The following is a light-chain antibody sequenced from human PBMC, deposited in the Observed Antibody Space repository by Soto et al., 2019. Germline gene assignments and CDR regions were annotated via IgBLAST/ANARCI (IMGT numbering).Light chain of an antibody. J-gene: IGKJ2*01. V-gene: IGKV3-20*01. CDR3: QQYSTSPLYT. Sequence: DIVLTQSPDTLSSSPGERATLSCRASQSVSSSFFAWYQQQPGQAPRLLIYGASSRATGIPDRFSGSGSGTDFTLTISRLEPEDFAVYYCQQYSTSPLYTFGQGTKLEIK. CDR1: QSVSSSF. CDR2: GAS.